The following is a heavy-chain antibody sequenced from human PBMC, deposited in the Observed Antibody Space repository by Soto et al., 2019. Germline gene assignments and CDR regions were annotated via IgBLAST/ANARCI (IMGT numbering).Heavy chain of an antibody. CDR2: ISYDGSNK. CDR1: GFPFSSYG. CDR3: VGGQYYFDY. V-gene: IGHV3-30*03. J-gene: IGHJ4*02. Sequence: QVQLVESGGGVVQPGRSLRLSCAASGFPFSSYGMHWVCEAPGKGLEWVAVISYDGSNKYYADSVKGRFTISRDNSASTLYLQMTSLRSEDTALYYCVGGQYYFDYRGQGTLVTVSP. D-gene: IGHD3-10*01.